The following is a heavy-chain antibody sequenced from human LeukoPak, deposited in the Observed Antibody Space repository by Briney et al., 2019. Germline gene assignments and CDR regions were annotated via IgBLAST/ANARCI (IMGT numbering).Heavy chain of an antibody. Sequence: GGSLRLSCAASGFTFDDYAMHWVRQAPGKGLEWVSGISWNSGSIGYADSVKGRFTISRDNAKNSLYLQMNSLRAEDTAVYYCAKYSGYEGVFDYWGQGTLVTVSS. V-gene: IGHV3-9*01. CDR2: ISWNSGSI. CDR3: AKYSGYEGVFDY. CDR1: GFTFDDYA. D-gene: IGHD5-12*01. J-gene: IGHJ4*02.